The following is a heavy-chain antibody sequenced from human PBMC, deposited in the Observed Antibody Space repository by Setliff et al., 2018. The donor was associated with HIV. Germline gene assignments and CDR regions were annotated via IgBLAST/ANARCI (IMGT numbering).Heavy chain of an antibody. Sequence: ASVKVSCKASGYIFTNYHMHWVRQAPGQGLEWMGVINPLIGNTNFAQKLQGRVTLTTDTSTSTAYMELRSLRSDDTAVYYCARNVPGILPRWVGFDPWGQGTLVTVPQ. CDR3: ARNVPGILPRWVGFDP. D-gene: IGHD1-20*01. V-gene: IGHV1-18*01. J-gene: IGHJ5*02. CDR2: INPLIGNT. CDR1: GYIFTNYH.